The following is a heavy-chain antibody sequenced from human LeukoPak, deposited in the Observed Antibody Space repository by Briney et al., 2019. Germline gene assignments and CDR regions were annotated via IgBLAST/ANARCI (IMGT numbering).Heavy chain of an antibody. Sequence: ASVKVSCKASGGTFSSYAINWVRQATGQGLEWMGWMNPNSGNTGYAQKFQGRVTMTRNTSISTAYMELSSLRSEDTAVYYCARGYSGYDEPDYYGMDVWGQGTTVTVSS. D-gene: IGHD5-12*01. CDR3: ARGYSGYDEPDYYGMDV. CDR2: MNPNSGNT. V-gene: IGHV1-8*02. CDR1: GGTFSSYA. J-gene: IGHJ6*02.